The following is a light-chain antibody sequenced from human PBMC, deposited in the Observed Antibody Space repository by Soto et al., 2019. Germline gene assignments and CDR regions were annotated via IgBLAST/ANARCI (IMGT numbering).Light chain of an antibody. CDR2: SNN. J-gene: IGLJ1*01. CDR1: SSNIGRKT. V-gene: IGLV1-44*01. CDR3: AAWDDSLNAFV. Sequence: QSVLTQPPSASGTPGQRVTISCSGSSSNIGRKTVNWYHQLPGTAPKLLIYSNNQRPSGVPDRFSGPRSGTSASLAITGLQSEDEADYSCAAWDDSLNAFVFGTGTKVTVL.